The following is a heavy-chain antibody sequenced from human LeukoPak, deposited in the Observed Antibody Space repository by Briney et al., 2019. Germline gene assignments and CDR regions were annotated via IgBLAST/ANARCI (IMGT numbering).Heavy chain of an antibody. CDR1: GFTFSSYE. CDR3: ARSGYSTFYKVATGDYFDY. J-gene: IGHJ4*02. Sequence: PGGSLRLSCAASGFTFSSYEMNWVRQAPGKGLEWVSYISSSSSTIYYADSVKGRFTISRDNAKNSLYLQMNSLRAEDTAVYYCARSGYSTFYKVATGDYFDYWGQGTLVTVSS. D-gene: IGHD6-13*01. CDR2: ISSSSSTI. V-gene: IGHV3-48*01.